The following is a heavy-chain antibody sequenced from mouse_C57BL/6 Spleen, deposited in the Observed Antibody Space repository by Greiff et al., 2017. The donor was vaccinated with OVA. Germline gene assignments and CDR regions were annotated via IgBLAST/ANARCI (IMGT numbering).Heavy chain of an antibody. CDR3: TLTGTDYAMDY. D-gene: IGHD4-1*01. J-gene: IGHJ4*01. CDR1: GFTFSNYW. CDR2: IRLKSDNYAT. Sequence: EVKLMESGGGLVQPGGSMKLSCVASGFTFSNYWMNWVRQSPEKGLEWVAQIRLKSDNYATHYAESVKGRFTISRDDSKSSVYLQMNNLRAEDTGIYYCTLTGTDYAMDYWGQGTSVTVSS. V-gene: IGHV6-3*01.